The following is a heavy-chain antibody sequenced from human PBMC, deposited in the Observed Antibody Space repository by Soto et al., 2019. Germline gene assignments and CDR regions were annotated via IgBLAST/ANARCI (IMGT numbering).Heavy chain of an antibody. J-gene: IGHJ6*02. V-gene: IGHV3-30*18. CDR3: AKDPGYDFWSGYPRGMVV. D-gene: IGHD3-3*01. CDR2: ISYDGSNK. CDR1: GFTFSSYG. Sequence: GGSLRLSCAASGFTFSSYGMHWVRQAPGKGLEWVAVISYDGSNKYYADSVKGRFTISRDNSKNTLYLQMNSLRAEDTAVYYCAKDPGYDFWSGYPRGMVVWGHGTKVTVSS.